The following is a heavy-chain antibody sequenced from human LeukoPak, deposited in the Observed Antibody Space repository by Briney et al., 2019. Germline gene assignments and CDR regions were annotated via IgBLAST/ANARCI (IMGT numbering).Heavy chain of an antibody. J-gene: IGHJ4*02. CDR1: GGTFSSYA. CDR2: IIPISGTA. CDR3: ARLLYGSANYFDY. V-gene: IGHV1-69*13. D-gene: IGHD3-10*01. Sequence: ASVKVSCKASGGTFSSYAISWVRQAPGQGLEWMGGIIPISGTANYAQKFQGRVTITADESTSTAYMELSSLRSEDTAVYYCARLLYGSANYFDYWGQGTLVTVSS.